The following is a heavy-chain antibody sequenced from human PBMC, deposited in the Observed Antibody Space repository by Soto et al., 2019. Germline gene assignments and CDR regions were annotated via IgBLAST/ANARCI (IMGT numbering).Heavy chain of an antibody. CDR2: IYYSGST. CDR3: ARAVLPATAPFDY. Sequence: SETLSLSCSGSGGSISKYYWSWIRQPPGKGLEWIGYIYYSGSTNYNPSLQSRVTISVDTSKNQFSLKLSSVTAADTAVYYCARAVLPATAPFDYWGQGTLVTVS. J-gene: IGHJ4*02. D-gene: IGHD2-2*01. CDR1: GGSISKYY. V-gene: IGHV4-59*01.